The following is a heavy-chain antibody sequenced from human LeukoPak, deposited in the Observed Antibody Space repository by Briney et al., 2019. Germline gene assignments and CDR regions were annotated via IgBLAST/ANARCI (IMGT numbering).Heavy chain of an antibody. Sequence: SVKVSCRASGGTFSSYAISWVRQAPGQGLEWMGRIIPILGIANYAQKFQGRVTITADKSTSTAHMELSSLRSEDTAVYYCARDGPEGDWGQGTLVTVSS. CDR2: IIPILGIA. V-gene: IGHV1-69*04. CDR1: GGTFSSYA. D-gene: IGHD1-14*01. CDR3: ARDGPEGD. J-gene: IGHJ4*02.